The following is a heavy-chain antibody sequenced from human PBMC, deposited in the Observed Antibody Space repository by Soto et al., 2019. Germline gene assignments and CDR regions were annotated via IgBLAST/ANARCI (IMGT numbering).Heavy chain of an antibody. CDR3: VRHVHSSSWGVDV. V-gene: IGHV4-59*08. J-gene: IGHJ6*04. Sequence: QVQLQESGPGLVKPSETLSLTCTVSGDSVSTYYWSWIRQPPGKGLEGIGYIYSSGSTNDNPPLKSRDXXSXDXXKHQLYLRLSTVTAADTALYYCVRHVHSSSWGVDVWGERTTVTVSS. CDR1: GDSVSTYY. CDR2: IYSSGST. D-gene: IGHD6-13*01.